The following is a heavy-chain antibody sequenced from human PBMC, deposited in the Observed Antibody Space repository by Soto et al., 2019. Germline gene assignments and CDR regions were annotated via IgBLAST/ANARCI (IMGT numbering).Heavy chain of an antibody. CDR1: GFSINTGGVG. J-gene: IGHJ5*02. Sequence: QITLKESGPTLVKPTQPLTLTCTLSGFSINTGGVGVGWIRHPPGKALEWLALIYWNEDKRYSLSLKSKLTNSKHPSNNQVVLAMTSGDPVDTASYYCAHRGYGDYPRDNWFDPWGQGTLVTASS. V-gene: IGHV2-5*01. CDR3: AHRGYGDYPRDNWFDP. CDR2: IYWNEDK. D-gene: IGHD4-17*01.